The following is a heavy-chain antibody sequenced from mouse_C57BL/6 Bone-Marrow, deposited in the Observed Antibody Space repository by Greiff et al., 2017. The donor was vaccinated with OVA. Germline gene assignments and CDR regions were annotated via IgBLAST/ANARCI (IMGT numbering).Heavy chain of an antibody. Sequence: VKLQESGAELARPGASVKLSCKASGYTFTSYGISWVKQRTGQGLEWIGEIYPRSGNTYYNEKFKGKATLTADKSSSTAYMELRSLTSEDSAVYFCANDGYYAWFAYWGQGTLVTVSA. V-gene: IGHV1-81*01. CDR1: GYTFTSYG. D-gene: IGHD2-3*01. J-gene: IGHJ3*01. CDR3: ANDGYYAWFAY. CDR2: IYPRSGNT.